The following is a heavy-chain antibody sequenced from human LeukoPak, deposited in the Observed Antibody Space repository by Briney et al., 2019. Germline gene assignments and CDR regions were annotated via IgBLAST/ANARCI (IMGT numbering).Heavy chain of an antibody. J-gene: IGHJ5*02. CDR1: GGSISSYY. D-gene: IGHD3-16*02. CDR2: IYYSGST. CDR3: ARRPHYDYVWGSYRYGSYNWFDP. Sequence: SETLSLTCTVSGGSISSYYWSWIRQPPGKGLEWIGYIYYSGSTNYNPSLKSRVTILVDTSKNQFSLKLSSVTAADTAVYYCARRPHYDYVWGSYRYGSYNWFDPWGQGTLVTVSS. V-gene: IGHV4-59*01.